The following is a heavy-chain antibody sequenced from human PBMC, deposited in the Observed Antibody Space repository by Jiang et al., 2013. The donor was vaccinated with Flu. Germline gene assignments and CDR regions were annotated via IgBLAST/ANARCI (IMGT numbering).Heavy chain of an antibody. CDR3: ARHDPDYWNGYYNFDV. J-gene: IGHJ2*01. CDR1: GGSISRSSFS. V-gene: IGHV4-39*01. D-gene: IGHD3-3*01. CDR2: SSYSGTITYSGRT. Sequence: LLKPSETLALTCTVSGGSISRSSFSWSLDPPAPREGSGRGLGVSSYSGTITYSGRTYYNPSLTSRVTISVDTSNNQFSLKLDSVTAADTAVYYCARHDPDYWNGYYNFDVWGRG.